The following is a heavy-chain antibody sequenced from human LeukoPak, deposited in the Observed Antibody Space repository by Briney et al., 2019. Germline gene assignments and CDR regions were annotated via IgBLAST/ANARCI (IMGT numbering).Heavy chain of an antibody. V-gene: IGHV4-34*01. CDR2: INHSGST. CDR3: ASPIAAAPFFDY. J-gene: IGHJ4*02. Sequence: SETLSLTCAGYGGSFSGYYWSWIRQPPGKGLEWIGEINHSGSTNYNPSLKSRVTISVDTSKNQFSLKLSSVTAADTAVYYCASPIAAAPFFDYWGQGTLVTVSS. CDR1: GGSFSGYY. D-gene: IGHD6-13*01.